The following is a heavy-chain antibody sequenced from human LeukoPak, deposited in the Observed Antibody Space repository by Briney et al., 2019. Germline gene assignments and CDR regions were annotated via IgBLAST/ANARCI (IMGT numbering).Heavy chain of an antibody. J-gene: IGHJ4*02. CDR2: IIPIFGTA. CDR3: ASSASGSY. V-gene: IGHV1-69*05. Sequence: SSVTVSCKVSGCTFSSYAISWVRQPPGQGLAWMGGIIPIFGTANYAQKFQGRVTITTDESTSTAYMELSSLRSEDTAVYYCASSASGSYWGQGTLVTVSS. CDR1: GCTFSSYA. D-gene: IGHD3-10*01.